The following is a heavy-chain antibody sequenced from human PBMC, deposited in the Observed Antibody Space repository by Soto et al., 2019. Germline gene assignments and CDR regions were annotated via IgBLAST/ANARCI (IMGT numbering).Heavy chain of an antibody. V-gene: IGHV5-10-1*01. CDR1: GYSFTSYW. Sequence: PGESLKISCKGSGYSFTSYWISWVRQMPGKGLEWMGRIDPSDSYTNYSPSFQGHVTISADKSISTAYLQWSSLKASDTAMYYCARSVLWFGEKDYGMDVWGQGTTVTVSS. CDR2: IDPSDSYT. J-gene: IGHJ6*02. CDR3: ARSVLWFGEKDYGMDV. D-gene: IGHD3-10*01.